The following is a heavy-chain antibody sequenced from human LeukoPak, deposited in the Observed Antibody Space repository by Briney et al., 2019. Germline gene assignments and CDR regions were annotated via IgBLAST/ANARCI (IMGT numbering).Heavy chain of an antibody. J-gene: IGHJ4*02. CDR3: SALSKAARVRHDY. Sequence: GGSLRLSCSASGFTFSSYAMHWVRQAPGKGLEYVSAISSNGGSTYYADSVKGRFTISRDNSKNTLYLQMSSLRAEDTAVYYCSALSKAARVRHDYWGQGTLVTVSS. CDR1: GFTFSSYA. CDR2: ISSNGGST. V-gene: IGHV3-64D*06. D-gene: IGHD6-6*01.